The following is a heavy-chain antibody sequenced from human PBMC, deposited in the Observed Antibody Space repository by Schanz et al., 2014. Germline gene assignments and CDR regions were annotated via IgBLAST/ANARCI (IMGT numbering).Heavy chain of an antibody. CDR1: GFIFSTFG. CDR3: VKIGYTHWSLDD. Sequence: EVQLVESGGGLIQPGRSLRLSCAASGFIFSTFGMQWVRQAPGKGLEWVAAINQAASVQYYVDSVKGRFTISRDDAKNSHYLQMNSLRVEDTAVFYCVKIGYTHWSLDDWGQGILVTVSS. V-gene: IGHV3-7*01. CDR2: INQAASVQ. J-gene: IGHJ4*02. D-gene: IGHD6-13*01.